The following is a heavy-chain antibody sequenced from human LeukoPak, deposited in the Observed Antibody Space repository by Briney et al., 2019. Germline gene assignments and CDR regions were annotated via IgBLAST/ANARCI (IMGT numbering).Heavy chain of an antibody. D-gene: IGHD2-21*02. Sequence: GASVTVSCRASGYTFSTYEINWVRQATGQGLEWMGWINPNSGDTHYTQKFQGRVTMTRNTSISTAYMEVSSLTSEDTAVYYCARGLDCGGDCFGSWGQGTLVTVSS. V-gene: IGHV1-8*01. CDR2: INPNSGDT. CDR3: ARGLDCGGDCFGS. J-gene: IGHJ4*02. CDR1: GYTFSTYE.